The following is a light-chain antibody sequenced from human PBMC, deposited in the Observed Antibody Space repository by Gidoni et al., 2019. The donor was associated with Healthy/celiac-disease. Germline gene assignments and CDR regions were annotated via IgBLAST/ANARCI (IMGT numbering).Light chain of an antibody. CDR1: SSDVGSYTL. CDR3: CSYAGSSTLV. Sequence: QSALPQPASVSGSPGQSITISCTGTSSDVGSYTLVSRYQQHPGRAPKLMIYEVSKRPSGVSNRFSGSKSGNTASLTISGLQAEDEADYYCCSYAGSSTLVFGGGTKLTVL. V-gene: IGLV2-23*02. CDR2: EVS. J-gene: IGLJ2*01.